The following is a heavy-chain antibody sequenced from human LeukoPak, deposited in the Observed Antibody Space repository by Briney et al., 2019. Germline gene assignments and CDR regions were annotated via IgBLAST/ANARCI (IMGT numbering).Heavy chain of an antibody. J-gene: IGHJ4*02. Sequence: SETLSLTCTVSGGSIRSCYWSWIRQTPGKGLEWIGYIDYSGSTNYNPSLKSRVTISVDTSKNQFSLKLSSVTAADTAVYYCARAPNYGGKPFDYWGQGTLVTVSS. V-gene: IGHV4-59*08. D-gene: IGHD4-23*01. CDR3: ARAPNYGGKPFDY. CDR2: IDYSGST. CDR1: GGSIRSCY.